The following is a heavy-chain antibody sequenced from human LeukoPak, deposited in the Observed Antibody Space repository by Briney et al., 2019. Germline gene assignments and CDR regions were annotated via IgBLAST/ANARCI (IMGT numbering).Heavy chain of an antibody. J-gene: IGHJ3*01. Sequence: PSETLSLTCTVSGDSISSSSSYWGWIRQPPGEGLEWIGSIYYSGSTYYNTSLKSRVTISVDTSKNQFSLRLNSVTAADTAVYFCARPIATNHEAFDVWGQGAMVTVSS. V-gene: IGHV4-39*01. D-gene: IGHD1-26*01. CDR2: IYYSGST. CDR1: GDSISSSSSY. CDR3: ARPIATNHEAFDV.